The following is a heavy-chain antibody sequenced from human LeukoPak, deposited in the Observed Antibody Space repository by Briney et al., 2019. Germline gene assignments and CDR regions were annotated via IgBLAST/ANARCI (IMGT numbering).Heavy chain of an antibody. Sequence: SETLSLTCTVSGGSISSDYWSWIRQPAGKGLEWIGRIYTSGNTNYSPSLKSRVTMSVDTSKNQFSLKLSSVTAADTAVYYCARTRSGYLADYWGQGTLVTASA. V-gene: IGHV4-4*07. CDR1: GGSISSDY. J-gene: IGHJ4*02. D-gene: IGHD1-26*01. CDR3: ARTRSGYLADY. CDR2: IYTSGNT.